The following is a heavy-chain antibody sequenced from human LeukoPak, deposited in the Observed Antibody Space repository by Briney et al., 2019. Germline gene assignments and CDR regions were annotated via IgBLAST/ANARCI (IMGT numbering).Heavy chain of an antibody. Sequence: PSETLSLTCAVYGGSFSGYYWSWIRQPPGKGLEWIGEINHSGSTNYNPSLKSRVTISVDTSKNQFSLKLSSVTAADTAVYYCARGKSWYHRDNAFDIWGQGTMVTVSS. D-gene: IGHD6-13*01. J-gene: IGHJ3*02. CDR2: INHSGST. V-gene: IGHV4-34*01. CDR1: GGSFSGYY. CDR3: ARGKSWYHRDNAFDI.